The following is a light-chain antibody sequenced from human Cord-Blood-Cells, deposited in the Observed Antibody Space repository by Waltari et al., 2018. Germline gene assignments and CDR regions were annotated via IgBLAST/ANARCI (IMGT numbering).Light chain of an antibody. V-gene: IGKV1-9*01. CDR2: AAS. CDR1: QGISSY. CDR3: QQLNSYPIT. Sequence: DIQLTQSPSFLSASVGDRVTITCRASQGISSYLAWYQQKPGKAPKLLIYAASTLQSGVPSRFGGSGSGTEFTLTISSLQPEDFATYYCQQLNSYPITFGQGT. J-gene: IGKJ5*01.